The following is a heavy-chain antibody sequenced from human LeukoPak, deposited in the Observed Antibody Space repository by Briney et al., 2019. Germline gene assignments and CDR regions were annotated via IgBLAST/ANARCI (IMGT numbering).Heavy chain of an antibody. J-gene: IGHJ5*02. D-gene: IGHD6-19*01. CDR2: INPNSGGT. Sequence: ASVKVSCKASGYTFTGYYIHWVRQAPGQGLEWMGRINPNSGGTNYAQKFQGRVTMTRDTSISTAYMELSRLRSDDTAVYYCARGGRVAVAVLNWFDPWGQGTLVTVSS. CDR1: GYTFTGYY. V-gene: IGHV1-2*06. CDR3: ARGGRVAVAVLNWFDP.